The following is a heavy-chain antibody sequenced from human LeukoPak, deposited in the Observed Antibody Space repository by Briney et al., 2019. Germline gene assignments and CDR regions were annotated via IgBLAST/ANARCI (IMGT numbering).Heavy chain of an antibody. CDR3: ARLYGPDAFDI. CDR1: GFTVSSNY. D-gene: IGHD4-17*01. CDR2: IYSGGST. J-gene: IGHJ3*02. Sequence: GGSLRLSCAASGFTVSSNYMSWVRQAPGKGLEWVSVIYSGGSTSYADSVKGRFTISRGSSKNTLFLQMNSLRAEDTAVYYCARLYGPDAFDIWGQGTMVTVSS. V-gene: IGHV3-66*01.